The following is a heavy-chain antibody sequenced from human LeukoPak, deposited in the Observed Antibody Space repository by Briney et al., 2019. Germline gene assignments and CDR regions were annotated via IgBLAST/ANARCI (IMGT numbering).Heavy chain of an antibody. D-gene: IGHD6-25*01. CDR3: AKDRGYGSLYYFDY. CDR2: ISGGAPST. CDR1: EFSVGSNY. V-gene: IGHV3-23*01. Sequence: GGSLRLSCAASEFSVGSNYMTWVRQAPGKGLEWVSAISGGAPSTYYADSVKGRFIISRDNSKNTLYLQMNSLRAEDTAVYYCAKDRGYGSLYYFDYWGQGTLVTVSS. J-gene: IGHJ4*02.